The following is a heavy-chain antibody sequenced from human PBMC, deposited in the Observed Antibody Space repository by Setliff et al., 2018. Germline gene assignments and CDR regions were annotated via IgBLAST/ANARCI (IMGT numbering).Heavy chain of an antibody. V-gene: IGHV3-21*04. CDR1: GFAFANYN. D-gene: IGHD5-12*01. J-gene: IGHJ4*02. CDR2: LSSANNYI. Sequence: GGSLRLSCAASGFAFANYNMIWVRQAPGKGLEWVASLSSANNYIVYADSVKGRFTISRDNAQSSLFLQMNSLSAEDTAAYYCASSRTWIPVLDHCGQGTLVTVSS. CDR3: ASSRTWIPVLDH.